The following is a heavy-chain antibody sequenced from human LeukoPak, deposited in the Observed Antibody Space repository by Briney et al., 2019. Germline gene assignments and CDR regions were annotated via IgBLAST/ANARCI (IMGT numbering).Heavy chain of an antibody. J-gene: IGHJ6*03. V-gene: IGHV1-46*01. D-gene: IGHD3-10*01. CDR3: ARGPRITLVRGGQWYYYMDV. CDR1: GYTFTSYY. CDR2: INPSGGST. Sequence: ASVKVSCKASGYTFTSYYIHWVRQAPGQGLEWMGLINPSGGSTNYAQKFQGRVTMTRDTSTSTVYMELSSLRSDDTAVYYCARGPRITLVRGGQWYYYMDVWGKGTTVTISS.